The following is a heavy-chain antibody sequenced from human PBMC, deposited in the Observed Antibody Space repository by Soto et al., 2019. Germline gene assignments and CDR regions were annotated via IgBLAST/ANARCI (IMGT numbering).Heavy chain of an antibody. CDR1: LYIFTTHA. J-gene: IGHJ6*01. Sequence: ASVXVSFKASLYIFTTHAMICLLQAPGQRPEWMGWINTGNVNTRYSPKFQGRVKITRDKSASTAYMELSSLKSEDTAVYYCARGAQLYYYYYGMEVWGQGSTVTVYS. CDR2: INTGNVNT. V-gene: IGHV1-3*04. CDR3: ARGAQLYYYYYGMEV.